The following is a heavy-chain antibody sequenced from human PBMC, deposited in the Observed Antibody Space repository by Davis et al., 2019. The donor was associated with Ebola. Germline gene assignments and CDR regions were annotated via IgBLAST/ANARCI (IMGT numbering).Heavy chain of an antibody. Sequence: GESLKISCAASGFTFSTYAMTWVRQAPGRGLERVSAISESGGSTYYADSVKGRFTISRDNSKNTLYLQMNSLRAEDTAVYYCASSGYCSGGSCPDYWGQGTLVTVSS. V-gene: IGHV3-23*01. CDR2: ISESGGST. CDR1: GFTFSTYA. D-gene: IGHD2-15*01. CDR3: ASSGYCSGGSCPDY. J-gene: IGHJ4*02.